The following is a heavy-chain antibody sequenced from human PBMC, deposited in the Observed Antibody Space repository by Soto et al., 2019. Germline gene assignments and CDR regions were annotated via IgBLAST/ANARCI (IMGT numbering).Heavy chain of an antibody. CDR3: ARESGIAVAGGAGYYGMDV. Sequence: GGSLRLSCAASGFTFSSYGMHWVRQAPGKGLEWVAVIWYDGSNKYYADSVKGRFTISRDNSKNTLYLQMNSLRAEDTAVYYCARESGIAVAGGAGYYGMDVWAKGPRSPSP. V-gene: IGHV3-33*01. J-gene: IGHJ6*02. CDR2: IWYDGSNK. CDR1: GFTFSSYG. D-gene: IGHD6-19*01.